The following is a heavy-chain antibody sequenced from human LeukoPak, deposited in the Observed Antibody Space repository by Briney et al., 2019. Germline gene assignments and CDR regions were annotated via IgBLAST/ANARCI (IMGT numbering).Heavy chain of an antibody. J-gene: IGHJ5*02. CDR1: GFTFSSYG. D-gene: IGHD2-2*02. Sequence: GGSLRLSCAASGFTFSSYGMHWVRQAPGKGLEWVAVIWYDGSNKYCADSVKGRFTISRDNSKNTLYLQMNSLRAEDTAVYYCARAQGDIVVVPAAILFGWFDPWGQGTLVTVSS. CDR3: ARAQGDIVVVPAAILFGWFDP. V-gene: IGHV3-33*01. CDR2: IWYDGSNK.